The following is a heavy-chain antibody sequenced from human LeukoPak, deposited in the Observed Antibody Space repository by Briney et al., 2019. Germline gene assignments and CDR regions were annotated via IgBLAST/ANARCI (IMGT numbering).Heavy chain of an antibody. Sequence: PSQTLSLTCTVSGDSISSGSYYWSWIRQPAGKGLEWIGRIYTSGSTNYTPSLKSRVTISVDTSKNQFSLKLSSVTAADTAVYYCARGRYDYVWGSYRFDYWGQGTLVTVSS. J-gene: IGHJ4*02. CDR1: GDSISSGSYY. D-gene: IGHD3-16*02. V-gene: IGHV4-61*02. CDR3: ARGRYDYVWGSYRFDY. CDR2: IYTSGST.